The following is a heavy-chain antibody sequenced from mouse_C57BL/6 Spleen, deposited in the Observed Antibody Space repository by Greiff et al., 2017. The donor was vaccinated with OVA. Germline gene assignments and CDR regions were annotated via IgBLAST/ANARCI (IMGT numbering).Heavy chain of an antibody. CDR1: GYTFTSYW. CDR2: IYPGSGST. CDR3: ARAGYYGSSYYFDY. J-gene: IGHJ2*01. V-gene: IGHV1-55*01. Sequence: VQLQQPGAELVKPGASVKMSCKASGYTFTSYWITWVKQRPGQGLEWIGDIYPGSGSTNYNEKFKSKATLTVDTSSSTAYMQRSSLTSEDSAVYYCARAGYYGSSYYFDYWGQGTTLTVSS. D-gene: IGHD1-1*01.